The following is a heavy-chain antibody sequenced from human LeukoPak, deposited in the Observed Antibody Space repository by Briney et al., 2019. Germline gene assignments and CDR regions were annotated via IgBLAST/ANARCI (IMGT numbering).Heavy chain of an antibody. V-gene: IGHV3-21*01. CDR2: ISSSSSYI. J-gene: IGHJ4*02. Sequence: GGSLRLSCAASGFTFSSYSMNWVRQAPGKGLEWVSSISSSSSYIYYADSVKGRFIFSRDNAKNSLYLQMNSLRAEDTAVYYCERDDGSYSRSPGFDYWGQGTLATVSS. CDR1: GFTFSSYS. CDR3: ERDDGSYSRSPGFDY. D-gene: IGHD1-26*01.